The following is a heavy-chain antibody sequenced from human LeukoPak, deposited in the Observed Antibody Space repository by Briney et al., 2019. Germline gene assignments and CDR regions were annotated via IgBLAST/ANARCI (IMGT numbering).Heavy chain of an antibody. Sequence: PGGSLRLSCTASGLTFGDYLMSWFRQAPGKGLEWIGFISGGTTEYAASVKGRFTISRDDSTSIAYLQMNSLTTEDTAVYYCSRGSGWLSVYWGRGTLVTVSS. J-gene: IGHJ4*02. CDR1: GLTFGDYL. CDR3: SRGSGWLSVY. CDR2: ISGGTT. D-gene: IGHD6-19*01. V-gene: IGHV3-49*03.